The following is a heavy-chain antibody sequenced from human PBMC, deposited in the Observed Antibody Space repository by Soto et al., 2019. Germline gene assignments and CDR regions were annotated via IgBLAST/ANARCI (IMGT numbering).Heavy chain of an antibody. CDR2: IIPIFGTA. D-gene: IGHD6-19*01. CDR1: GGTFSSYA. J-gene: IGHJ5*02. CDR3: ARESPYIAVAGTWFDP. V-gene: IGHV1-69*13. Sequence: GASVKVSCKASGGTFSSYAISWVRQAPGQGLEWMGGIIPIFGTANYAQKFQGRVTITADESTSTAYMELSSLRSEDTAVYYCARESPYIAVAGTWFDPCGQGTLVPVSS.